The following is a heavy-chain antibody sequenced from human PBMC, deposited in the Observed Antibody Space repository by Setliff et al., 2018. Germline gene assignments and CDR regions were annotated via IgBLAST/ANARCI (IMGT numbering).Heavy chain of an antibody. Sequence: GESLKISCVASGFTFSNYGMHWVRQAPGKGLEWVALIWNDGSTKFYGDSVKGRFTISRDNSENTLYLQMNSLRAEDTAVYYCATSVSWIQLVLYPQGHPEPFDYWGQGTLVTVSS. CDR3: ATSVSWIQLVLYPQGHPEPFDY. J-gene: IGHJ4*02. CDR1: GFTFSNYG. CDR2: IWNDGSTK. V-gene: IGHV3-33*01. D-gene: IGHD5-18*01.